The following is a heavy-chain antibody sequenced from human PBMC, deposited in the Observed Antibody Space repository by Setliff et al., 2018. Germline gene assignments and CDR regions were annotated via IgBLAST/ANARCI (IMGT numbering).Heavy chain of an antibody. CDR3: SRETWYDEGYSYMDV. J-gene: IGHJ6*03. V-gene: IGHV7-4-1*02. Sequence: ASVKVSCKASGYTFTSNLINWVRQAPGQGLERMGWINTNTGNPTYSQGFTGRIVFSLEASANTAYLQISNLETEDTGVYYCSRETWYDEGYSYMDVWGQGTAVTVSS. D-gene: IGHD1-1*01. CDR1: GYTFTSNL. CDR2: INTNTGNP.